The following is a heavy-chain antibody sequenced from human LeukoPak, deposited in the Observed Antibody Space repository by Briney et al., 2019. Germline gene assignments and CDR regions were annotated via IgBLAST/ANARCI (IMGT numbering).Heavy chain of an antibody. Sequence: SETLSLTCAVSGGSISSSNWWSWVRQPPGKGLEWIGEIYHSGSTNYNPSLKSRVTISVDKSKNQFSLKLSSVTAADTAVYYCARVLMITFGGVIVPNWFDPWGQGTLVTVSS. CDR3: ARVLMITFGGVIVPNWFDP. CDR1: GGSISSSNW. V-gene: IGHV4-4*02. CDR2: IYHSGST. D-gene: IGHD3-16*02. J-gene: IGHJ5*02.